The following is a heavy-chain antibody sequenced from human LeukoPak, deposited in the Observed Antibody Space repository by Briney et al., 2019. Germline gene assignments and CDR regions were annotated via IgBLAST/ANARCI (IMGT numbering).Heavy chain of an antibody. V-gene: IGHV3-30*18. CDR1: VFTFSSYG. D-gene: IGHD3-9*01. Sequence: PGGPLRLSCSASVFTFSSYGMHRVPQAPGKGLEWVAVISYDGSSKYYADSVKGRFTISRDNFKNTLFLQMNTLRAEDTAIYYCVKSVSTGLGVIDFWGQGTLVTVSS. CDR3: VKSVSTGLGVIDF. CDR2: ISYDGSSK. J-gene: IGHJ4*02.